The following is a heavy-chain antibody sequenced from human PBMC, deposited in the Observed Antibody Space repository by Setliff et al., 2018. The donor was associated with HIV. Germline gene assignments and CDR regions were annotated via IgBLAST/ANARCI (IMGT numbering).Heavy chain of an antibody. D-gene: IGHD4-4*01. J-gene: IGHJ6*02. V-gene: IGHV1-3*01. CDR1: GYTFTNYA. CDR3: ARDSGDDYSDYYYYGMDV. CDR2: INAGNGDT. Sequence: ASVKVSCKASGYTFTNYAMHWVRQAPGQRLEWMGWINAGNGDTKYSQKFQGRVTFTWDTSPSTAYMELSSLRSEDTALYYCARDSGDDYSDYYYYGMDVWGQGTTVTVSS.